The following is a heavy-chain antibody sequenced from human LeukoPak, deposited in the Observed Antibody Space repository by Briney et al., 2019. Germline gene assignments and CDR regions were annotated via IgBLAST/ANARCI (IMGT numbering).Heavy chain of an antibody. V-gene: IGHV3-21*01. CDR1: GFTFSSYS. CDR3: ARCLTGPGGNNWFDP. J-gene: IGHJ5*02. CDR2: ISSSSSYI. D-gene: IGHD3-16*01. Sequence: GGSLRLSCTASGFTFSSYSMNWVRQTPGKGLEWVSSISSSSSYIYYADSVKGRFTISRDNAKNSLYLHMNSLRAEDTAVYYCARCLTGPGGNNWFDPWGQGTLVTVSS.